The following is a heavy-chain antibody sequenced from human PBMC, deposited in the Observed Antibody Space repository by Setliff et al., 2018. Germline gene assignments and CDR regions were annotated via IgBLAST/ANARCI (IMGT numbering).Heavy chain of an antibody. V-gene: IGHV5-51*01. Sequence: GESLKISCKDSGYTFSLSWIGWVRQMPGKGLDWMGIIYAGNSQIKYGPSFQGQFTISVDKSISTAYLQWSSLQASDSAIYYCARSRRDGFDSRGHYYGGPLYFDYWGQGTLVTVSS. J-gene: IGHJ4*02. CDR1: GYTFSLSW. CDR3: ARSRRDGFDSRGHYYGGPLYFDY. D-gene: IGHD3-22*01. CDR2: IYAGNSQI.